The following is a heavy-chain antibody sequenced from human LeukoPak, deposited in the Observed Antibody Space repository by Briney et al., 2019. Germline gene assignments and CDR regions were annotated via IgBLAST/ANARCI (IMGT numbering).Heavy chain of an antibody. CDR3: TRLPIHRNRDY. Sequence: ASETLSLSCTVSGDSMSYDYWGWIRQTPGKGLDWLGYMYYTGRTKDNPSLKSRVAFSLYMFKNQFSLKLASVTAADTAMYYCTRLPIHRNRDYWGKGTLVTVS. V-gene: IGHV4-59*01. CDR2: MYYTGRT. CDR1: GDSMSYDY. J-gene: IGHJ4*02. D-gene: IGHD1-14*01.